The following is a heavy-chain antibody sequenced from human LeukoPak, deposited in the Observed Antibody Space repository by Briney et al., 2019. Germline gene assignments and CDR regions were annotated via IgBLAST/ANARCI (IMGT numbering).Heavy chain of an antibody. CDR3: ARQGDTAMAYYYYGMDV. CDR2: IYPGDSDT. D-gene: IGHD5-18*01. CDR1: GYSFTSYW. Sequence: GESLKISCKGSGYSFTSYWIGWVRQMPGKGLEWMGIIYPGDSDTRYSPSFQGQVTISADKSISTAYLQWSSLKASDTATYYCARQGDTAMAYYYYGMDVWGQGTTVTVSS. V-gene: IGHV5-51*01. J-gene: IGHJ6*02.